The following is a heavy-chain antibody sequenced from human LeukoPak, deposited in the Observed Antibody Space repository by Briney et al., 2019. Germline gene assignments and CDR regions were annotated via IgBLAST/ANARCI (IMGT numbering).Heavy chain of an antibody. D-gene: IGHD6-19*01. J-gene: IGHJ4*02. V-gene: IGHV3-33*06. CDR2: IWYDGSNQ. CDR3: AKEGKQWLASYYFDY. Sequence: GGSLRLSCAASGFTFSSYGMHWVRQAPGKGLEWVAVIWYDGSNQYYADSVKGRFTISRDNSKNTLYLQMNSLRAEDTAVYYCAKEGKQWLASYYFDYWGQGTLVTVSS. CDR1: GFTFSSYG.